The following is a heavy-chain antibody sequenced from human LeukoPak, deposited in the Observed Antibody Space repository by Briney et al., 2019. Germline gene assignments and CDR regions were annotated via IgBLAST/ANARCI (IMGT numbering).Heavy chain of an antibody. V-gene: IGHV3-30*04. CDR1: GFTFSNYA. CDR2: ISSDGDKK. Sequence: PGGSLRLSCAASGFTFSNYAMHWVRQAPGKGLEWVAVISSDGDKKDYADSVKGRFTISRDNSKNTLYLQMNSLRTEDTAVYYCAKDREWELDYYYYMDVWGKGTTVTISS. CDR3: AKDREWELDYYYYMDV. D-gene: IGHD1-26*01. J-gene: IGHJ6*03.